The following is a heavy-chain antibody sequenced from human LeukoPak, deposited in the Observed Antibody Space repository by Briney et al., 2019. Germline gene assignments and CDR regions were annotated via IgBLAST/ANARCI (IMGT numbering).Heavy chain of an antibody. Sequence: ASVKVSCKASGYNFIYYAIHWVRQAPGQRLQWMGWVNSDNGNTKYSQEFQARVTITRDTSATTAYLELTSLRSEDMAIYYCARSPYTSGWYGYFDYWGQGALVTVSS. D-gene: IGHD3-16*01. CDR3: ARSPYTSGWYGYFDY. J-gene: IGHJ4*02. V-gene: IGHV1-3*03. CDR2: VNSDNGNT. CDR1: GYNFIYYA.